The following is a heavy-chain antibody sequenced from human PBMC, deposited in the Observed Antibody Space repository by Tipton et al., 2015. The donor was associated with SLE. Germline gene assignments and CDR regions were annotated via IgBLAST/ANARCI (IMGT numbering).Heavy chain of an antibody. V-gene: IGHV4-59*01. CDR1: GGSISSYY. J-gene: IGHJ3*02. Sequence: TLSLTCTVSGGSISSYYWSWIRQPPGKGLELIGYIYYSGSTNYNPSLKSRVTISVDTYKNQFSLKLSSVTAADTAVYYCARDPIRGAFDIWGQGKMVTVSS. CDR3: ARDPIRGAFDI. CDR2: IYYSGST. D-gene: IGHD3-16*01.